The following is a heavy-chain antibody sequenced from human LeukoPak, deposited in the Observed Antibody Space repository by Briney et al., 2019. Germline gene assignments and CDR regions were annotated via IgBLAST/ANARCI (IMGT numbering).Heavy chain of an antibody. CDR2: MYPGDSNT. CDR3: ARAIGTSQFYFYYGMDV. V-gene: IGHV5-51*01. Sequence: GESLKISCKGSGYSFTNYWIGWVRQMPGEGLEWMGIMYPGDSNTKYSPSFQGQVTISADKSIGTAYLQWSSLQASDTAMYYCARAIGTSQFYFYYGMDVWGQGTTVTVSS. J-gene: IGHJ6*02. D-gene: IGHD2-2*01. CDR1: GYSFTNYW.